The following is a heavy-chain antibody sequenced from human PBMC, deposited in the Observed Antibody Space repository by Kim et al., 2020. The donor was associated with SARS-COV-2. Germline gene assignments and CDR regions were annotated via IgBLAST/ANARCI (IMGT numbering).Heavy chain of an antibody. D-gene: IGHD3-10*01. V-gene: IGHV4-59*13. CDR1: GGSISSYY. Sequence: SETLSLTCTVSGGSISSYYWSWIRQPPGKGLEWIGYIYYSGSTNYNPSLKSRVTISVDTSKNQFSLKLSSVTAADTAVYYCARGGNVLLWFGELWADYYYYGMDVWGQGTTVTVSS. CDR2: IYYSGST. J-gene: IGHJ6*02. CDR3: ARGGNVLLWFGELWADYYYYGMDV.